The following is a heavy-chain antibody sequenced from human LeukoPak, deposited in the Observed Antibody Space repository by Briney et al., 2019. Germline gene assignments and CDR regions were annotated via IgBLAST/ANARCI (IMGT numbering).Heavy chain of an antibody. J-gene: IGHJ3*02. Sequence: GGSLRLSCAASGFTFSSYGMPWVRQAPGKGLEWVAVISYDGSNKYYADSVKGRFTISRDNSKNTLYLQMNSLRAEDTAVYYCAKDSGQWLPHDAFDIWGQGTMVTVSS. CDR2: ISYDGSNK. D-gene: IGHD6-19*01. V-gene: IGHV3-30*18. CDR3: AKDSGQWLPHDAFDI. CDR1: GFTFSSYG.